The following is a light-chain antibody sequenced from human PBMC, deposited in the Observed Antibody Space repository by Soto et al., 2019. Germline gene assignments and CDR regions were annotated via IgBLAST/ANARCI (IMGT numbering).Light chain of an antibody. CDR3: QPRVNWPPT. V-gene: IGKV3-11*01. CDR2: DAS. CDR1: QSVSDY. J-gene: IGKJ4*02. Sequence: VLTQSPARLSLSPGERATLSCRAGQSVSDYLAWYQQKPGQPPRLLFFDASNRATGVPDRFSAGGAGTEFTLIISSLEPEDFAVYYCQPRVNWPPTCGGGTKVEI.